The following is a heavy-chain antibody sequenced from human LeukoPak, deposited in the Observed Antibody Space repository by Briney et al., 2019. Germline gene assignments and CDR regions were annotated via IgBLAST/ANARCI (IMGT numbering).Heavy chain of an antibody. J-gene: IGHJ4*02. CDR2: ISGSAGST. CDR3: AKGPLIEVAGTTWDY. D-gene: IGHD6-19*01. CDR1: GFTFSSYG. Sequence: GGSLRLSCAASGFTFSSYGMHWVRQSPGKGLEWVSAISGSAGSTYYADSVKGRFTISRDNSKNTLYLQMNSLRAEDTAVYFCAKGPLIEVAGTTWDYWGQGTLVTVSS. V-gene: IGHV3-23*01.